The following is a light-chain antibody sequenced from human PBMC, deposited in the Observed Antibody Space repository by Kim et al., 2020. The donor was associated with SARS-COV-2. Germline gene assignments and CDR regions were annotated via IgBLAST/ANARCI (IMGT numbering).Light chain of an antibody. CDR2: GAS. Sequence: ASGGDRGTLTCRASQVINHYLAWYQQKPGKAPTFLIYGASTLHSGVPSRFSGSGSGTDFTLTISSLQPEDVGTYYCQKYDSAPWTFGHGTKVDIK. V-gene: IGKV1-27*01. J-gene: IGKJ1*01. CDR1: QVINHY. CDR3: QKYDSAPWT.